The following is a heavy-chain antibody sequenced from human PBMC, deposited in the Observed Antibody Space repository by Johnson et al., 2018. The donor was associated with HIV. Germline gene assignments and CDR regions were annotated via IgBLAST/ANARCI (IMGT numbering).Heavy chain of an antibody. Sequence: QVQLVESGGGVVQPGRSLRLSCAASGFTFSSYAMHWVRQAPGKGLEWVAVIWYDGSNKYYADSVKGRFTISKDNSRNTLFLHMNSLRAEDTAVYYCASRQYFASFDIWGQGTMVTVSS. CDR1: GFTFSSYA. D-gene: IGHD3-9*01. V-gene: IGHV3-33*08. CDR2: IWYDGSNK. J-gene: IGHJ3*02. CDR3: ASRQYFASFDI.